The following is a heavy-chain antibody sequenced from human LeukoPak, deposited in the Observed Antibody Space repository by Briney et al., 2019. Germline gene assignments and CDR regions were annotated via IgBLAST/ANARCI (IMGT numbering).Heavy chain of an antibody. CDR2: INPSGGST. V-gene: IGHV1-46*01. CDR3: ARGHCSGGSCYSLEYFQH. D-gene: IGHD2-15*01. CDR1: GYTFTSYG. Sequence: ASVKVSCKASGYTFTSYGISWVRQAPGQGLEWMGIINPSGGSTSYAQKFQGRVTMTRDTSTSTVYMELSSLRSEDTAVYYCARGHCSGGSCYSLEYFQHWGQGTLVTVSS. J-gene: IGHJ1*01.